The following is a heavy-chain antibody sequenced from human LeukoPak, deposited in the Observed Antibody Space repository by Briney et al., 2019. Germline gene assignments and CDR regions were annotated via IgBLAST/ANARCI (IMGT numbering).Heavy chain of an antibody. CDR1: GTSISTYS. J-gene: IGHJ3*02. V-gene: IGHV4-4*09. CDR3: ARHRAEMATITDDAFDM. Sequence: SETLSLTCTVSGTSISTYSWSWIRQPLGKGLEWIGYIYTSGSTHYNPSLKSRVTVSVDTSKNQFSLRLSSVTAADTAVYYCARHRAEMATITDDAFDMWGQGTVVTVSS. D-gene: IGHD5-24*01. CDR2: IYTSGST.